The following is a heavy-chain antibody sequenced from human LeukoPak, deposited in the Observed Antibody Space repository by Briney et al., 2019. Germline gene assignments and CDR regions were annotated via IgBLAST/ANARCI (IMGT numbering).Heavy chain of an antibody. CDR2: ISSSGSTI. V-gene: IGHV3-48*03. J-gene: IGHJ4*02. CDR3: AREGGYSYGYSLNY. D-gene: IGHD5-18*01. Sequence: PGGSLRLSCAASGFTFSSYEMNWVRQAPGKGLEWVSYISSSGSTIYYADSVKGRFTISRDNAKNSLYLQMNSLRAEDTAVYYCAREGGYSYGYSLNYWGQGTLVTVSS. CDR1: GFTFSSYE.